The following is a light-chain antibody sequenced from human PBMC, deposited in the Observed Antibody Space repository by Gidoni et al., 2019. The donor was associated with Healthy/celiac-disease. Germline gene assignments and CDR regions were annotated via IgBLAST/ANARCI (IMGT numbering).Light chain of an antibody. V-gene: IGKV3-11*01. J-gene: IGKJ5*01. CDR3: QQPPGT. CDR2: DSS. Sequence: EIVLTQSPATLSLSPGERATLSCRASQSVSSYLAWYQQKPGQAPRLLIYDSSNRATGIPARFSGSGSGTDFTLTISSLEPEDFAVYYCQQPPGTFGHGTRLEIK. CDR1: QSVSSY.